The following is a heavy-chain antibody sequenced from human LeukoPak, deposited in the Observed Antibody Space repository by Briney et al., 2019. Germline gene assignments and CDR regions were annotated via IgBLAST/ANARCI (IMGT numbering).Heavy chain of an antibody. CDR1: GFSFSSNS. Sequence: GGSLRLSCAASGFSFSSNSMNWVRQAPGKGLEWISYVSTSGDTTHYADSVKGRFTISRDNAKNSLYLQMSSLRAEDTAVYYCASRFDLWGRGTLVTVSS. CDR3: ASRFDL. V-gene: IGHV3-48*04. J-gene: IGHJ2*01. CDR2: VSTSGDTT.